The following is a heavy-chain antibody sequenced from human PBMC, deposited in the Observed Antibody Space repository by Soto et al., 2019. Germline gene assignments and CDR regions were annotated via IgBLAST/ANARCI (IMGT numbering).Heavy chain of an antibody. V-gene: IGHV3-30-3*01. J-gene: IGHJ6*02. Sequence: GGSLRLSCAASGFTFSSYAMHWVRQAPGKGREWVAVISYDGSNKYYADSVKGRFTISRDNSKNTLYLQTNSLRAEDTAVYYCARDHGATTYYYYYGMDVWGQGTTVTV. CDR3: ARDHGATTYYYYYGMDV. D-gene: IGHD5-12*01. CDR1: GFTFSSYA. CDR2: ISYDGSNK.